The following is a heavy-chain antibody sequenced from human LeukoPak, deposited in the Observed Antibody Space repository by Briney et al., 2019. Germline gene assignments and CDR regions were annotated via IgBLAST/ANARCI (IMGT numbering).Heavy chain of an antibody. CDR3: ARKFLGSRGYYFDY. J-gene: IGHJ4*02. CDR2: MNPNTGNT. Sequence: ASVKVSCKASGYTFTGYYIHWVRQATGQGLEWMGWMNPNTGNTGYAQKFQGRVTMTRDTSISTAYMELSSLRSDDTAVYYCARKFLGSRGYYFDYWGQGTLVTVSS. V-gene: IGHV1-8*02. D-gene: IGHD3-10*01. CDR1: GYTFTGYY.